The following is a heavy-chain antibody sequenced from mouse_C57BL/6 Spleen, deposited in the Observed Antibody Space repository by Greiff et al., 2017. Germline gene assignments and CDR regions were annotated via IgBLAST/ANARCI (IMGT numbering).Heavy chain of an antibody. CDR3: ARAPTGTGWYFDV. Sequence: VMVVESGAELARPGASVKLSCKVSGYTFTSYGISWVKHRTGQGLGRIGETYPRSGNTYYNEKFKGKATLAADKSSSTAYMELLSLTAEDSAVYFCARAPTGTGWYFDVWGTETTVTVSS. J-gene: IGHJ1*03. V-gene: IGHV1-81*01. D-gene: IGHD4-1*02. CDR1: GYTFTSYG. CDR2: TYPRSGNT.